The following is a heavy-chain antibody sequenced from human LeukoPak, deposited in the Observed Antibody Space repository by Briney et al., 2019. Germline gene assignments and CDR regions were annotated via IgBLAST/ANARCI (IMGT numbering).Heavy chain of an antibody. D-gene: IGHD6-6*01. CDR3: AREFLASRRNWVDP. V-gene: IGHV4-61*02. Sequence: SETLSLTCAVSGDSISSGTDYWSWIRQPAGQGLECIGRIYTTGITNYNPSLKSRVTISVDTSKNQFSLNLTSVTAADTAVYYCAREFLASRRNWVDPWGQGILVTVSS. J-gene: IGHJ5*02. CDR1: GDSISSGTDY. CDR2: IYTTGIT.